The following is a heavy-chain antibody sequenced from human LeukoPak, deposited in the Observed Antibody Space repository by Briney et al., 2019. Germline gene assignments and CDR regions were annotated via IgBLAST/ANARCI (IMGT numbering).Heavy chain of an antibody. CDR3: AREATIVGATII. Sequence: SETLSLTCTVSGGSVTTYYWSWIRQSAGKGLEWIGHISTSGTTTYNPSLKSRVTMSVDTSKNQFSLKLTSVTAADTAVYYCAREATIVGATIIWGQGTLVTVSS. J-gene: IGHJ4*02. CDR1: GGSVTTYY. V-gene: IGHV4-4*07. CDR2: ISTSGTT. D-gene: IGHD1-26*01.